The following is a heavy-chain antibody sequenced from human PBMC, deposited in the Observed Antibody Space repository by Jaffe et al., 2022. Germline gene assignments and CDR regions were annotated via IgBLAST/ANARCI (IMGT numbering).Heavy chain of an antibody. J-gene: IGHJ6*03. Sequence: QVQLVESGGGVVQPGGSLRLSCAASGFTFSSYGMHWVRQAPGKGLEWVAFIRYDGSNKYYADSVKGRFTISRDNSKNTLYLQMNSLRAEDTAVYYCAKVYYDYSNYSPSYYYYMDVWGKGTTVTVSS. CDR1: GFTFSSYG. D-gene: IGHD4-4*01. CDR3: AKVYYDYSNYSPSYYYYMDV. V-gene: IGHV3-30*02. CDR2: IRYDGSNK.